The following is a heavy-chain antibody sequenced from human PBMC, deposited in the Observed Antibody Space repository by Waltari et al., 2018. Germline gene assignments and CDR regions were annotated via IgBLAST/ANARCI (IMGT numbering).Heavy chain of an antibody. CDR2: INHSGST. CDR3: ARAAWRYYPLYYYYMDV. Sequence: QVQLQQWGAGLLKPSETLSLTCAVYGGSFSGYYWSWIRQPPGKGLEWIGEINHSGSTTYNPSLKSRVTISVDTSKNQFSLKLSSVTAADTAVYYCARAAWRYYPLYYYYMDVWGKGTTVTVSS. D-gene: IGHD3-10*01. J-gene: IGHJ6*03. CDR1: GGSFSGYY. V-gene: IGHV4-34*01.